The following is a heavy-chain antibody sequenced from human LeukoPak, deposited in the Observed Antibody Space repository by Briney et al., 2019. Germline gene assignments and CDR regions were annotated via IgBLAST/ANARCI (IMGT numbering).Heavy chain of an antibody. CDR2: ISWDGGST. CDR3: AREGWYSSSWDYYYYMDV. J-gene: IGHJ6*03. Sequence: LTGGSLRLSCAASGFTFDDYTMHWVRQAPGKGLEWVSLISWDGGSTYYADSVKGRFTISRDNAKNSLYLQMNSLRAEDTAVYYCAREGWYSSSWDYYYYMDVWGKGTAVTISS. CDR1: GFTFDDYT. D-gene: IGHD6-13*01. V-gene: IGHV3-43*01.